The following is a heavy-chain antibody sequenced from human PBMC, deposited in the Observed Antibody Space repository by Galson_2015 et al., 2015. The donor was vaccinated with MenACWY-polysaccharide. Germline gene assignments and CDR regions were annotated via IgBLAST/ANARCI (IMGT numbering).Heavy chain of an antibody. CDR1: GYTFTSYD. CDR3: ARGRRDTAVAGMAAVLFDY. D-gene: IGHD6-19*01. V-gene: IGHV1-8*01. J-gene: IGHJ4*02. Sequence: SVKVSCKASGYTFTSYDINWVRQAAGQGLEWVGWMNPKSGNTGYAQKFQGRVTMTRNTSISTAYMELSNLRSDDTAVYYCARGRRDTAVAGMAAVLFDYWGQGTLVTVSS. CDR2: MNPKSGNT.